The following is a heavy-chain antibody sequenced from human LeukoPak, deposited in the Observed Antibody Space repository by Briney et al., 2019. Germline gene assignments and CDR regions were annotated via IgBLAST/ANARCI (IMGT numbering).Heavy chain of an antibody. V-gene: IGHV4-61*02. D-gene: IGHD5-18*01. J-gene: IGHJ6*03. CDR2: IYADGP. CDR1: GDSITRGNYY. CDR3: ARAREDTATTNGYFYYYYYYMDV. Sequence: PSQTLSLTCIVSGDSITRGNYYWSWIRQPAGKGLEWIGRIYADGPNYNPSLKRRDTISIYTPNTHFSLTMTSVTAADTAVYSCARAREDTATTNGYFYYYYYYMDVWGKGTTVTVSS.